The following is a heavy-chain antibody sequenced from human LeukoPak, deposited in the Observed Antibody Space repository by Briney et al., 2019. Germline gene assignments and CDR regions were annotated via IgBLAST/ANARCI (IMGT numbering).Heavy chain of an antibody. V-gene: IGHV3-11*01. CDR2: ISSSGTTI. CDR3: AREEDY. CDR1: GFNFEDYT. J-gene: IGHJ4*02. Sequence: GGSLRLPCAASGFNFEDYTMHWVRQTPGKGLEWVSYISSSGTTIYYADSVKGRFTISRDNARNSLYLQMNSLRAEDTAVYYCAREEDYWGQGTLVTVSS.